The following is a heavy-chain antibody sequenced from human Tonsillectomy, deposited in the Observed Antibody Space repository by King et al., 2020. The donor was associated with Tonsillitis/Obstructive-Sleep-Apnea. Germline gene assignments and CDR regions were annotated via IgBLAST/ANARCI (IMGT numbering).Heavy chain of an antibody. V-gene: IGHV4-59*08. CDR3: AFSGYAMSFHC. D-gene: IGHD2-8*01. Sequence: VQLQESGPGLVKPSETLSLTCTVSGGSISSYYWSWIRQPPGKGLEWIGYIYYSGSTNYNPSFKSRITIPEDMSKNQFALKLRSVTAADTAVYCCAFSGYAMSFHCGGQCTLVTVS. J-gene: IGHJ4*02. CDR1: GGSISSYY. CDR2: IYYSGST.